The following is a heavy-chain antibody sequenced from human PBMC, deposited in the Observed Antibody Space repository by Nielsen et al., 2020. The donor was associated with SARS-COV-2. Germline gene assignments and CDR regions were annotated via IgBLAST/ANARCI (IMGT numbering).Heavy chain of an antibody. CDR3: AKDLRELAVAANHYFGMDV. CDR1: GFSFTYYG. V-gene: IGHV3-30*02. J-gene: IGHJ6*02. D-gene: IGHD6-19*01. Sequence: GESLKISCAASGFSFTYYGMHWVRQAPGKGLEWVTFIQYDGSKEYYADSVKGRFTISRDNSKNTLYLQMNSLKPDDTAAYYCAKDLRELAVAANHYFGMDVWGQGTTVTVAS. CDR2: IQYDGSKE.